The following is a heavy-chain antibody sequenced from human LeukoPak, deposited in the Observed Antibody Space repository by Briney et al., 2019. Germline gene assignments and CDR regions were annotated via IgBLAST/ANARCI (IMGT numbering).Heavy chain of an antibody. D-gene: IGHD3-10*01. Sequence: GGSLRLSCAASGFTVSSNYMSWVRQAPGKGLEWVSVIYSGGSTYYSDSVKGRFTISRDNSKNTLYLQMNSLRAEDTAVYYCARDSSMLRGPLVIYYFDFWGQGTLVTVSS. CDR2: IYSGGST. J-gene: IGHJ4*02. CDR1: GFTVSSNY. CDR3: ARDSSMLRGPLVIYYFDF. V-gene: IGHV3-53*01.